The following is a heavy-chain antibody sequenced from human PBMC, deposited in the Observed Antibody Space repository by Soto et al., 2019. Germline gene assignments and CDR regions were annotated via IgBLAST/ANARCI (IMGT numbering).Heavy chain of an antibody. CDR1: GYTFTGYY. D-gene: IGHD1-7*01. Sequence: VKVSCKASGYTFTGYYMHWVRQAPGQGLEWMGWINPNSGGTNYAQKFQGWVTMTRDTSISTAYMELSRLRSDDTAVYYCARDPGQTGTTQYFDYWGQGTLVTVSS. CDR3: ARDPGQTGTTQYFDY. J-gene: IGHJ4*02. CDR2: INPNSGGT. V-gene: IGHV1-2*04.